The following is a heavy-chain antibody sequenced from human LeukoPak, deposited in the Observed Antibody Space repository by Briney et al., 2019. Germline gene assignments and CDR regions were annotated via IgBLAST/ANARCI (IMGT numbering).Heavy chain of an antibody. D-gene: IGHD6-6*01. CDR2: ISGGST. CDR3: ARQTSYPYYMDV. Sequence: SETLSLTCTVSGVPISSHSWSWIRQPPGKGLEWIGSISGGSTNYSPSLRSRVAISVDTSKNQFSLRLSSVTAADSAVYYCARQTSYPYYMDVWDKGTTVTVSS. J-gene: IGHJ6*03. V-gene: IGHV4-59*08. CDR1: GVPISSHS.